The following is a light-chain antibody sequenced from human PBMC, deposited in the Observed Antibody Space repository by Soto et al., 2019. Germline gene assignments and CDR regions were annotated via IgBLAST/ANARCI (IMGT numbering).Light chain of an antibody. Sequence: DVGMTQSPLSLPVTLGQPASISCRSSQSLVYSDGNTYLNWCQQRPGQSPRRLIYKVSNRGSGVPARFSGSGSGTDFTLKISRAGAEDVGVYYCMQGAPWPRTFGQGTKLEIK. V-gene: IGKV2-30*01. CDR3: MQGAPWPRT. CDR1: QSLVYSDGNTY. J-gene: IGKJ2*01. CDR2: KVS.